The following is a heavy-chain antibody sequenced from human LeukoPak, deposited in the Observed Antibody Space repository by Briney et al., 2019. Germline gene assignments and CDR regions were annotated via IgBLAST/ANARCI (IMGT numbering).Heavy chain of an antibody. V-gene: IGHV3-7*01. D-gene: IGHD3-3*01. CDR1: GFTFSSYA. CDR3: ARQYYDFWSGYDY. J-gene: IGHJ4*02. Sequence: GGSLRLSCAASGFTFSSYAMSWVRQAPGKGLEWVANIKQDGSEKYYVDSVKGRFTISRDNAKNSLYLQMNSLRAEDTAVYYCARQYYDFWSGYDYWGQGTLVTVSS. CDR2: IKQDGSEK.